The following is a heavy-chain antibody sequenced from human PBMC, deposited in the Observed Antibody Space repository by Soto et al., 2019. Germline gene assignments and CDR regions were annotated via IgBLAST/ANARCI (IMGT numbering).Heavy chain of an antibody. CDR1: GFSFSTYA. J-gene: IGHJ4*02. D-gene: IGHD4-17*01. CDR2: ISASGADT. Sequence: EVQLLESGGDLVQPGGSLRLSCAASGFSFSTYAMNWVRQAPGKGLEWVSGISASGADTYYADSVKGRFTISRDNSKNPLFLQMNGLKAADSGIYYCATVDRHGDPDHWGQGTLVTVSS. CDR3: ATVDRHGDPDH. V-gene: IGHV3-23*01.